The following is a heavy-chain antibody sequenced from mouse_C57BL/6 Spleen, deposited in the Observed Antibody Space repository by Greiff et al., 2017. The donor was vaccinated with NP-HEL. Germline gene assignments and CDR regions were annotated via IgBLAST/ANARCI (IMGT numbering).Heavy chain of an antibody. J-gene: IGHJ4*01. CDR2: IYPSDSET. V-gene: IGHV1-61*01. D-gene: IGHD2-12*01. CDR1: GYTFTSYW. CDR3: ARGRYYTDAMDY. Sequence: VQLQQPGAELVRPGSSVKLSCKASGYTFTSYWMDWVKQRPGQGLEWIGNIYPSDSETHYNQKFKDKATLTVDKSSSTAYMQLSSLTSEDSAVYYCARGRYYTDAMDYWGQGTSVTVSS.